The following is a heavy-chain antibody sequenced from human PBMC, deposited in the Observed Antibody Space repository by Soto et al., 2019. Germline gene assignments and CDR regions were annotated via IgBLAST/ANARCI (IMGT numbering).Heavy chain of an antibody. CDR3: ASNLSGYSHVEGV. D-gene: IGHD5-12*01. V-gene: IGHV1-69*13. CDR2: IIPIFGTA. J-gene: IGHJ6*02. Sequence: SVKVSCKASGGTFSSYAISWVRQAPGQGLEWMGGIIPIFGTANYAQKFQGRVTITADESTSTAYMELSSLRSEDTAVYYCASNLSGYSHVEGVWGQGTTVTVYS. CDR1: GGTFSSYA.